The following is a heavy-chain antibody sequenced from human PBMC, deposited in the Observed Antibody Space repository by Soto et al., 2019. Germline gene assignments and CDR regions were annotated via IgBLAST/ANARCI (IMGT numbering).Heavy chain of an antibody. CDR1: GFTFSSYA. D-gene: IGHD5-18*01. V-gene: IGHV3-30-3*01. CDR2: ISYDGSNK. CDR3: GRGMGSDTAMAPDY. Sequence: GGSLRLSCAASGFTFSSYAMHWVRQAPGKGLEWVAVISYDGSNKYYADSVKGRFTISRDNSKNTLYLQMNSLRAEDTAVYYCGRGMGSDTAMAPDYGGQGPRVTVPS. J-gene: IGHJ4*02.